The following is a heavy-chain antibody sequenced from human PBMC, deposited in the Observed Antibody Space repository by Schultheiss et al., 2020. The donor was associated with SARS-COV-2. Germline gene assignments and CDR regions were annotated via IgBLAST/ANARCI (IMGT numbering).Heavy chain of an antibody. CDR3: AKATSGYILTGYAPVDY. Sequence: GGSLRLSCAASGFTFSSYAMSWVRQAPGKGLEWVSALSGSGGSTYYADSVKGRFTISRDNSKNTLYLQMNSLRAEDTAVYYCAKATSGYILTGYAPVDYWGQGTLVTISS. D-gene: IGHD3-9*01. V-gene: IGHV3-23*01. CDR1: GFTFSSYA. J-gene: IGHJ4*02. CDR2: LSGSGGST.